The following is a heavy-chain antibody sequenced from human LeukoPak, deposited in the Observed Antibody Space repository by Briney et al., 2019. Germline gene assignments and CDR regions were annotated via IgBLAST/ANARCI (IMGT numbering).Heavy chain of an antibody. Sequence: PSETLSLTCTISGDSTNTYFWSWIRQPPGKGLEWIGYIYYTGTTNYNPSLKSRATISVDTSKNQFSLKVSSVTAADTGVYYCASKSTDHGELRFDYWGQGTLVTVSS. CDR2: IYYTGTT. D-gene: IGHD4-17*01. V-gene: IGHV4-59*01. CDR3: ASKSTDHGELRFDY. CDR1: GDSTNTYF. J-gene: IGHJ4*02.